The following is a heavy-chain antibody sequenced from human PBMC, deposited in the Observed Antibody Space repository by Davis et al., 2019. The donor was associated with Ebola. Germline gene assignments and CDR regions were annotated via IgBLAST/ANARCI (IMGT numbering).Heavy chain of an antibody. D-gene: IGHD2-15*01. CDR3: ARRSCSGGSCSRYYYYGMDV. V-gene: IGHV1-69*13. Sequence: AASVKVSCKASGGTFSSYAISWVRQAPGQGLEWMGWIIPIFRSADSAQTFQGRLTITADESTNTAYMELSSLTSDDTAVYYCARRSCSGGSCSRYYYYGMDVWGQGTTVTVSS. CDR2: IIPIFRSA. CDR1: GGTFSSYA. J-gene: IGHJ6*02.